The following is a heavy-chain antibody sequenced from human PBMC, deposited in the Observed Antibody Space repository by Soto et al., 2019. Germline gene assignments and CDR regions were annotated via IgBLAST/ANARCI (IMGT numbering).Heavy chain of an antibody. D-gene: IGHD2-15*01. V-gene: IGHV1-8*01. Sequence: GASVKVSCKYSGYTFSSYDIYWLRQATGQGLEWLGWMDPNSGNTGYAQKFQGRVTLTRDTSISTAYMELSRLTYEDTAVYYCARGSVVVVVAATLAPYYGMDVWGQGTTVTVSS. CDR1: GYTFSSYD. CDR3: ARGSVVVVVAATLAPYYGMDV. CDR2: MDPNSGNT. J-gene: IGHJ6*02.